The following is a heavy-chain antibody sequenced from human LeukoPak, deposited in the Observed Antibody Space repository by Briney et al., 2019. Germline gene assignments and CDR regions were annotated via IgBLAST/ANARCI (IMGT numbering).Heavy chain of an antibody. CDR1: GFTFSSYS. V-gene: IGHV3-48*01. J-gene: IGHJ4*02. CDR2: ISSGSRTI. D-gene: IGHD1-26*01. CDR3: ARESISGHRDFDY. Sequence: GGSLRLSCAASGFTFSSYSMNWVRQAPGKVLEWISYISSGSRTIYYGDSVKGRFTVSRDNAKNSLYLQMRSLRAEDTAVYYCARESISGHRDFDYWGKGTLVTVSS.